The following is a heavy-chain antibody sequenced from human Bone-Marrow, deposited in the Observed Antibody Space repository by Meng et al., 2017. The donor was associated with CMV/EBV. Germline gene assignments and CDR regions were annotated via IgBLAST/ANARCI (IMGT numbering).Heavy chain of an antibody. D-gene: IGHD6-6*01. V-gene: IGHV3-30*04. Sequence: GESLKISCAASGFTFSSYAMHWVRQAPGKGLEWVAVISYDGSNKYYADSVKGRFTISRDNSKNTLYLQMNSLRAEDTAVYYCAKGGGAARFWIYWGQGTLVTVSS. CDR3: AKGGGAARFWIY. CDR2: ISYDGSNK. J-gene: IGHJ4*02. CDR1: GFTFSSYA.